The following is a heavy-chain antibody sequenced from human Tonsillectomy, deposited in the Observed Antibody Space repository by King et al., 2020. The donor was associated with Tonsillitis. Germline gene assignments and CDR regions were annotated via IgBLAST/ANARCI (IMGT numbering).Heavy chain of an antibody. CDR2: IHSGGSGT. Sequence: VQLVESGGGLVQPGGSLRLSCAASGFTFSSYAMSWVRQAPGKGLEWVSVIHSGGSGTYYADSVKGRFPISRDNSYSTLYLQMNSLRAEDTALYYCAKGGDDTSGYYNPTQFDYWGQGTLVTVSS. V-gene: IGHV3-23*03. D-gene: IGHD3-22*01. CDR1: GFTFSSYA. CDR3: AKGGDDTSGYYNPTQFDY. J-gene: IGHJ4*02.